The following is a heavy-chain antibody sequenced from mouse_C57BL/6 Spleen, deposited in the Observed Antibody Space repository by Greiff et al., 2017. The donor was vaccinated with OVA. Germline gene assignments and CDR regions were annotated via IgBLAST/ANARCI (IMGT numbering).Heavy chain of an antibody. J-gene: IGHJ2*01. CDR1: GYSFTGYF. CDR3: AGGEGIRGYFDD. V-gene: IGHV1-20*02. Sequence: EVQLHQSGPELVKPGASVKISCKASGYSFTGYFMNWVKQSPGKSLEWIGRLNPYNGDSNYNQKFKGKATLTVDKSSSTAHLELRSLASEDSSVYYCAGGEGIRGYFDDWGQGTTLTVSS. D-gene: IGHD2-12*01. CDR2: LNPYNGDS.